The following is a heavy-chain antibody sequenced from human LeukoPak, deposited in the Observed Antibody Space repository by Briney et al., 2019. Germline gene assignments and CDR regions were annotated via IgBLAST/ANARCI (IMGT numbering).Heavy chain of an antibody. CDR3: ARVSRLQTYYDILTGFGTMDY. J-gene: IGHJ4*02. CDR2: INPNSGGT. D-gene: IGHD3-9*01. CDR1: GYTFTGYY. V-gene: IGHV1-2*02. Sequence: ASVKVSCKASGYTFTGYYMHWVRQAPGQGLEWMGWINPNSGGTNYAQKFQGRVTMTRDTSISTAYMELSRLRSDGTAVYYCARVSRLQTYYDILTGFGTMDYWGQGTLVTVSS.